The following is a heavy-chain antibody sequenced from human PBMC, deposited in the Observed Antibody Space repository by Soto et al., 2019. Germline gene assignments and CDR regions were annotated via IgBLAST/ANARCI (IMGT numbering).Heavy chain of an antibody. J-gene: IGHJ5*02. Sequence: QVQLVQSGAEVKKPGSSVKVSCKASGGTFSSYAISWVRQAPGQGLEWMGGIIPIFGTANYAQKFQGRVTIAAGESTSTAYMELSSLRSEDTAVYYCAIHPDSSIAASVGFDPWGQGTLVTVSS. CDR3: AIHPDSSIAASVGFDP. V-gene: IGHV1-69*12. CDR2: IIPIFGTA. D-gene: IGHD6-6*01. CDR1: GGTFSSYA.